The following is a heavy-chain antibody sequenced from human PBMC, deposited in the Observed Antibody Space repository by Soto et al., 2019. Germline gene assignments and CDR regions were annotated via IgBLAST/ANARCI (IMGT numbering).Heavy chain of an antibody. CDR2: IIPIFGTA. CDR1: GGTFSSYA. J-gene: IGHJ6*02. V-gene: IGHV1-69*12. CDR3: ARGITGTVSYYYGMDV. D-gene: IGHD1-20*01. Sequence: QVQLVQSGAEVKKPGSSVKVSCKASGGTFSSYAISWVRQAPGQGLEWMGGIIPIFGTANYAQKFQGRVTITADQTTSTAYMELGSLRTEDTAVYSCARGITGTVSYYYGMDVWGQGTTVTVSS.